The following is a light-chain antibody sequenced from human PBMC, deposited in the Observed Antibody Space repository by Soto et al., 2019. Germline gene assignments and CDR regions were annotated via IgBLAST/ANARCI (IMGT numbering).Light chain of an antibody. J-gene: IGLJ1*01. CDR3: CSFTVSATYV. CDR1: TTDIGGYNH. CDR2: DVI. Sequence: QSALTQPASVSGSPGQSITISCTGTTTDIGGYNHVSWYQQHPGKAPKDLIYDVINRPSGISNRFSGSKSGNTASLTISGLQAEDEADYYCCSFTVSATYVFGAGTKSPS. V-gene: IGLV2-14*03.